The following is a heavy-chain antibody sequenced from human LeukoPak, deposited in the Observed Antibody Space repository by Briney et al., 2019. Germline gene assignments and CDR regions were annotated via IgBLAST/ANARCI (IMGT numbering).Heavy chain of an antibody. V-gene: IGHV1-2*02. Sequence: GASVKVSCKASGYTFTGYYMHWVRQAPGQGLEWMVWINPNSGGTNYAQKFQGSVTMTRDTSISTAYMELSRLRSDDTAVYYCARVAKQQLVGGVGVMDVWGKGTTVTISS. D-gene: IGHD6-13*01. CDR2: INPNSGGT. CDR3: ARVAKQQLVGGVGVMDV. CDR1: GYTFTGYY. J-gene: IGHJ6*03.